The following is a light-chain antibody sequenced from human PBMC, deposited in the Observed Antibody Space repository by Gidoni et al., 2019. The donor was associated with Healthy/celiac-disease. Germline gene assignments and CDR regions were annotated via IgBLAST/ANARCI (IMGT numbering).Light chain of an antibody. CDR3: QQSYSVFT. CDR1: QSISSY. Sequence: DIQMTQSPSSLSASVGDRVTITCRASQSISSYLNWYQQKPGKAPKLLSYAASSLQSGVPSRFSGSGSGTDFTLTISCLQPEDFASYYCQQSYSVFTFGPGTKVDIK. CDR2: AAS. J-gene: IGKJ3*01. V-gene: IGKV1-39*01.